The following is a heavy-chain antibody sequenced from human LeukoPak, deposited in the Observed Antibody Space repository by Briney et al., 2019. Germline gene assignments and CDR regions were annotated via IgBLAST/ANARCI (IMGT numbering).Heavy chain of an antibody. CDR3: ARQLYYYGSGSYYYFDY. CDR1: GGTFSSYA. Sequence: SVKVSCKASGGTFSSYAISWVRQAPGQGLEWMGGIILIFGTANYAQKFQGRVTITADESTSTAYMELNSLRSEDTAVYYCARQLYYYGSGSYYYFDYWGQGTLVTVSS. J-gene: IGHJ4*02. D-gene: IGHD3-10*01. CDR2: IILIFGTA. V-gene: IGHV1-69*13.